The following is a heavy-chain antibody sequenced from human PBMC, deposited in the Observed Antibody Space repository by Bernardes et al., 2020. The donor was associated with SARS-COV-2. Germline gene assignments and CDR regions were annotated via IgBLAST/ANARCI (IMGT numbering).Heavy chain of an antibody. J-gene: IGHJ5*02. CDR1: GFTFSSYW. Sequence: GGSLRLSCAASGFTFSSYWMHWVRQAPGKGLVWVSRINSDGSSTSYADSVKGRFTISRDNAKNTLYLQMNSLRAEDTAVYYCARDRLSREGGGVCPWFDPWGQGTLVTVSS. D-gene: IGHD2-8*02. CDR3: ARDRLSREGGGVCPWFDP. V-gene: IGHV3-74*01. CDR2: INSDGSST.